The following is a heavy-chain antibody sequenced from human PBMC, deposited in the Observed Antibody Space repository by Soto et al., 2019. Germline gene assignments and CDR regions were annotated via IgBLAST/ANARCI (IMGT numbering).Heavy chain of an antibody. CDR3: ARDRLLGTPPSITHRYYGMDV. V-gene: IGHV4-31*03. CDR2: IYYSGST. Sequence: SETLSLTCTVSGGSISSGGYYWSWIRQHPGKGLVWIGYIYYSGSTYYNPSLKSRVTISVDTSKNQFSLKLSSVTAADTAVYYCARDRLLGTPPSITHRYYGMDVWGQGATVTVSS. CDR1: GGSISSGGYY. D-gene: IGHD3-10*01. J-gene: IGHJ6*02.